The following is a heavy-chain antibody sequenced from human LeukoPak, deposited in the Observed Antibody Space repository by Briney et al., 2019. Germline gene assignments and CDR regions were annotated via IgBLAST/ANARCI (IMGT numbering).Heavy chain of an antibody. J-gene: IGHJ4*02. CDR1: GFTFSSYS. D-gene: IGHD1-7*01. CDR2: IKSDGGLT. Sequence: PGGSLRLSCAASGFTFSSYSMNWVRQAPGKGLVWVSRIKSDGGLTNYADSVKGRFTISRDNTKNTLYLQLNSLRAEDTAVYYCATGNYSRPFDYWGQGTLVTVSS. V-gene: IGHV3-74*01. CDR3: ATGNYSRPFDY.